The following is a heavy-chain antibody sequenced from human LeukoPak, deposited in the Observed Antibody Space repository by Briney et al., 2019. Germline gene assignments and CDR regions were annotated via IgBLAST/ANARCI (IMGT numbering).Heavy chain of an antibody. D-gene: IGHD6-19*01. CDR3: ARNSAVATSQSWFDP. V-gene: IGHV4-59*08. Sequence: SETLSLTCSVFDGSISNYYWSWIRQPPGKGLEWIGYAYYSGSTTYNPPLESRVTISVDTSKNQFSLKLTAVTAADTAVYYCARNSAVATSQSWFDPWGQGTLVTVSS. CDR1: DGSISNYY. J-gene: IGHJ5*02. CDR2: AYYSGST.